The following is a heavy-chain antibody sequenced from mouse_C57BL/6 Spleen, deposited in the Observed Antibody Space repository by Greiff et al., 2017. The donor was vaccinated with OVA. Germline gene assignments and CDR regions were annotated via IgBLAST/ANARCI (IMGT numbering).Heavy chain of an antibody. D-gene: IGHD2-3*01. CDR1: GYTFTSYW. Sequence: QVQLQQPGAELVKPGASVKLSCKASGYTFTSYWMHWVKQRPGQGLEWIGMIHPNSGSTNYNEKFKSKATLTVDKSSSTAYMQLSSLTSEDAAVYYCARWDGYYYARDYWGQGTSVTVSS. CDR2: IHPNSGST. V-gene: IGHV1-64*01. CDR3: ARWDGYYYARDY. J-gene: IGHJ4*01.